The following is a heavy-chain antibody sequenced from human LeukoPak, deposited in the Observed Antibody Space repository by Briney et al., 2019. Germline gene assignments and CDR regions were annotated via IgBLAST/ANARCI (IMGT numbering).Heavy chain of an antibody. CDR2: VWVDGNNK. Sequence: GRSLRLSCATSGFTFTAYGLHWVRQAPGMGLEWVAVVWVDGNNKFYADSVKGRFSISRDNSRSTLYLHMNSLRDDDTAVYYCAKAARLGPSHFDYWGRGTLVTVSS. CDR1: GFTFTAYG. V-gene: IGHV3-33*03. D-gene: IGHD6-25*01. J-gene: IGHJ4*02. CDR3: AKAARLGPSHFDY.